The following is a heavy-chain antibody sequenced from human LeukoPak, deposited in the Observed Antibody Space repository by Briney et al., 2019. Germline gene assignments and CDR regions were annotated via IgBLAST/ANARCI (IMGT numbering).Heavy chain of an antibody. D-gene: IGHD5-12*01. CDR3: ARDRGYSGYDPDYYFDY. Sequence: GGSLRLSCAASGFTFSSYAMHWVRQAPGKGLEWVAVISYDGSNKYYADSVKGRFTISRDNSKNTLYLQMNSLRAEDTAVYYCARDRGYSGYDPDYYFDYWGQGTLVTVSS. CDR1: GFTFSSYA. CDR2: ISYDGSNK. V-gene: IGHV3-30-3*01. J-gene: IGHJ4*02.